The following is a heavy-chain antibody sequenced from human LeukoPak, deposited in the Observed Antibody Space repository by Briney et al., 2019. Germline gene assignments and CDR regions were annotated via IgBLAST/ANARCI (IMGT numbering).Heavy chain of an antibody. D-gene: IGHD4-17*01. J-gene: IGHJ6*02. CDR2: VSNSGTSS. V-gene: IGHV3-23*01. Sequence: GGSLRLSCAASGFTFSNYAMNWVRQAPGEGLEWVSGVSNSGTSSYYVDSVKGRFTISRDNSKNTLYLRMNSLRAEDTAVYYCAKDRSNTVTDSSRYYGMDVWGQGTTVTVSS. CDR3: AKDRSNTVTDSSRYYGMDV. CDR1: GFTFSNYA.